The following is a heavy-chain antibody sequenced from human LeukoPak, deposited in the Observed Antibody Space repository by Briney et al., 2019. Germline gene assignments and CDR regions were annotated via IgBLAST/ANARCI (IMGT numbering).Heavy chain of an antibody. CDR3: ARVYSGYDANWFDH. CDR2: INPNSGGT. Sequence: ASVKVSCKASGYTFTCYYMHWVRQAPGQGLEWMGWINPNSGGTNYAQKFQGRVTMTRDTSISTAYMELSRLRPDDTAVYYCARVYSGYDANWFDHWGQGTLVTVSS. J-gene: IGHJ5*02. V-gene: IGHV1-2*02. CDR1: GYTFTCYY. D-gene: IGHD5-12*01.